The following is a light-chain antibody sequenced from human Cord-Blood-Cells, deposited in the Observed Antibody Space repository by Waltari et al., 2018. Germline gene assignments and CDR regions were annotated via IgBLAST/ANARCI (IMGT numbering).Light chain of an antibody. CDR2: KDS. CDR1: VLAKKY. V-gene: IGLV3-27*01. J-gene: IGLJ3*02. CDR3: YSAADNKGV. Sequence: SYELTQPSSVSVSPGQPARITCSGDVLAKKYARWFQQKPGQAPVLVIYKDSERPSGIPERFSGSSSGTTVTLTIGGAQVEDEADYYCYSAADNKGVFGGGTKLTVL.